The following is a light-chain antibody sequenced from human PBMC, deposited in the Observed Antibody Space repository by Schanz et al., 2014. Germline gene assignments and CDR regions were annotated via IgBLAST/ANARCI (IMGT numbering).Light chain of an antibody. CDR3: SSYAGSIYV. Sequence: QSALTQPASVSGSPGQSITISCTGTSRNVGGYEYVSWYQQHPGKAPKLIVYDVTRRPSGVSDRFSGSKSGNTASLTISGLQAEDEADYYCSSYAGSIYVFGTGTKLTVL. CDR1: SRNVGGYEY. J-gene: IGLJ1*01. CDR2: DVT. V-gene: IGLV2-14*03.